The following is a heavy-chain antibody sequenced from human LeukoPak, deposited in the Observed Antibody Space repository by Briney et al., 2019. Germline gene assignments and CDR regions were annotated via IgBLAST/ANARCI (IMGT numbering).Heavy chain of an antibody. J-gene: IGHJ3*02. CDR1: GYTFTGYY. D-gene: IGHD3-16*02. Sequence: ASVKVSCKASGYTFTGYYMHWVRHAPGQGLEWMGRNNPNSGDTNYAQKFQGRVTMTRDTPISTAYMALSRLRSDDTAVYYCARDQYDYVWGSYRYTPNDAFDIWGQGIMVSVST. V-gene: IGHV1-2*06. CDR2: NNPNSGDT. CDR3: ARDQYDYVWGSYRYTPNDAFDI.